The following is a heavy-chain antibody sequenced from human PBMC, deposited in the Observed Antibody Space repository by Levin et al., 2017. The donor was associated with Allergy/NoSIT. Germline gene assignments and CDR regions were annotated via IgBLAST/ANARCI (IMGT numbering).Heavy chain of an antibody. J-gene: IGHJ5*02. CDR2: INPKNGDT. CDR1: GYTFTDYY. V-gene: IGHV1-2*02. CDR3: ARENSYYDTP. Sequence: GESLKISCKASGYTFTDYYMHWVRQAPGQGLEWMGWINPKNGDTNYVQKFQGRVTMTRDTSISTAYMELSRLRSDDTAIYYCARENSYYDTPWGQGTLVTVSS. D-gene: IGHD3-22*01.